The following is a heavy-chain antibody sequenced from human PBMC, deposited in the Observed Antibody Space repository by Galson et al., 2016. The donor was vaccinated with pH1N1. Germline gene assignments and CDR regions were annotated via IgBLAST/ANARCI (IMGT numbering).Heavy chain of an antibody. D-gene: IGHD6-13*01. V-gene: IGHV3-30*18. CDR3: AKGASAAATLDY. CDR1: GSTFTSYG. Sequence: SLRLSCAASGSTFTSYGMHWVRQAPGKGLEWLAVISYHGENIHYADSVKGRFTISRDNSKNTLFLQMSRLRSQDTAVYYCAKGASAAATLDYWGRGTLLTVSS. CDR2: ISYHGENI. J-gene: IGHJ4*02.